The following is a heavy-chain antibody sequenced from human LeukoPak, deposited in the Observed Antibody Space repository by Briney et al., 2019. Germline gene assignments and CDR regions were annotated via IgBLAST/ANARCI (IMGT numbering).Heavy chain of an antibody. CDR1: GFTFSDYY. Sequence: GGSLRLSCAASGFTFSDYYMSWIRQAPGKGLEWVSYISSSGSTIYYADSVKGRFTISRDNAKNSLYLQMNSLRAEDTAVYYCARDPYCSSTSCPQIPSDHWGQGTLVTVSS. J-gene: IGHJ4*02. V-gene: IGHV3-11*01. D-gene: IGHD2-2*01. CDR2: ISSSGSTI. CDR3: ARDPYCSSTSCPQIPSDH.